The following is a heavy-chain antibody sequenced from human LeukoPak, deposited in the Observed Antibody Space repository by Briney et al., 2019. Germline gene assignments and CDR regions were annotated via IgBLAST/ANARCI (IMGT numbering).Heavy chain of an antibody. V-gene: IGHV1-2*02. CDR3: AAESRDSSGYSPSY. CDR1: GYTFTGYY. D-gene: IGHD3-22*01. CDR2: INPNSGGT. Sequence: ASVKVSCKASGYTFTGYYMHWVRQAPGQGLEWMGWINPNSGGTDFAQKFQGRVTITRDMSTSTAYMELSSLRSEDTAVYYCAAESRDSSGYSPSYWGQGTLVTVSS. J-gene: IGHJ4*02.